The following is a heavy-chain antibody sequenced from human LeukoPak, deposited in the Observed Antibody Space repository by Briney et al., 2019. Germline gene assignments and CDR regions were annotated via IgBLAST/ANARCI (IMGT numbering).Heavy chain of an antibody. V-gene: IGHV4-34*01. Sequence: PSETLSLTCAVYGGSFSGYYWSWIRQPPGKGLEWIGEINHSGSTNYNPSPKSRVTISVDTSKNQFSLKLSSVTAADTAVYYCARGYSGYDSLDYWGQGTLVTVSS. CDR2: INHSGST. CDR3: ARGYSGYDSLDY. J-gene: IGHJ4*02. D-gene: IGHD5-12*01. CDR1: GGSFSGYY.